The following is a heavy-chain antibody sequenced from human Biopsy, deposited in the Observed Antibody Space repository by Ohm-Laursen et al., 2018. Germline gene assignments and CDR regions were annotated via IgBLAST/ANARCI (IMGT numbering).Heavy chain of an antibody. CDR2: TFNSANT. V-gene: IGHV4-31*01. D-gene: IGHD3-22*01. J-gene: IGHJ5*02. CDR1: GGSISSGGSY. Sequence: SQTLSLTCTVSGGSISSGGSYWSWIRQRPGKGLEWIGYTFNSANTYYNPSLKNLITISGDTSKNQFSLKLNSVTAADTAVYYCARGDYFDSNGYFGFDPWGQGTLVTVSS. CDR3: ARGDYFDSNGYFGFDP.